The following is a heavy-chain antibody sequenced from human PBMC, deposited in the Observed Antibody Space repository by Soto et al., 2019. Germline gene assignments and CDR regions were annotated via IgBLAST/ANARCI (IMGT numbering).Heavy chain of an antibody. D-gene: IGHD2-2*01. Sequence: ASVKVSCKASCYTFTNYGITWVRQAPGQGLEWMGWISGYNGNTNYAPKLQGRVTMTTDTSTSTAYMELRSLRSDDTAVYYCARDEVPVANWFDPWGQGTLVTVSS. CDR1: CYTFTNYG. CDR3: ARDEVPVANWFDP. V-gene: IGHV1-18*04. J-gene: IGHJ5*02. CDR2: ISGYNGNT.